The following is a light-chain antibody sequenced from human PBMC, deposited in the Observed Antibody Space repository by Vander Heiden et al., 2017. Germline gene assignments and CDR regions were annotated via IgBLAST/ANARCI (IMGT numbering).Light chain of an antibody. J-gene: IGLJ1*01. Sequence: QSALTQPASVSASPVPSITISCTGTRSDVGSYNLVSWYQQHPGKAPKLMIYEGSKRPSGVSNRFSGSKSGNTASLTISGLQAEDEADYYCCSYAGSSTYVFGTGTKVTVL. V-gene: IGLV2-23*01. CDR1: RSDVGSYNL. CDR3: CSYAGSSTYV. CDR2: EGS.